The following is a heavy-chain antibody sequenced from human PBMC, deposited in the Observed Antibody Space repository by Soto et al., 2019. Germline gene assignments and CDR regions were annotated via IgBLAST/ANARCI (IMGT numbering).Heavy chain of an antibody. CDR1: GFSFVNYA. V-gene: IGHV3-23*01. Sequence: PGGSLRLSCAACGFSFVNYAMNWVRQAPGKGLEWVSGLSGSGTSTYYADSVKGRFTISRDNSRDTLFLQMNSLTADDTAVYYCAKATTNGGWFNPFDSWGQGALVTVSS. CDR2: LSGSGTST. CDR3: AKATTNGGWFNPFDS. D-gene: IGHD6-19*01. J-gene: IGHJ4*02.